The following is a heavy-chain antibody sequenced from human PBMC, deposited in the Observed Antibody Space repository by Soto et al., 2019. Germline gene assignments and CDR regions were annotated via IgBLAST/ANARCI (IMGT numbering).Heavy chain of an antibody. CDR3: DRTFDYYGMDV. J-gene: IGHJ6*02. Sequence: SETLSLTCAVSGYSIASGYYWAWIRQSPGKGLEWIGSIYHAGSVYYNPSLNSRVAVSLDTSKNHFSLKLTSVTAADTAVYYCDRTFDYYGMDVWGQGTTVTVSS. V-gene: IGHV4-38-2*01. CDR1: GYSIASGYY. CDR2: IYHAGSV.